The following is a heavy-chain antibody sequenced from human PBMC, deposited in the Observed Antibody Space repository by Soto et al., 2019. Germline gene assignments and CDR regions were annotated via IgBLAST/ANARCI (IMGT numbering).Heavy chain of an antibody. Sequence: QVQLVQSGAEVKKPGSSVKVSCKASGGTFSSYTISWVRQAPGQGLEWMGRIIPILGIANYAQKFQGRVTITADKSTSTAYMELRSLRSEDTAVYYCARDARSSFDWFDPWGQGTLVTVSS. J-gene: IGHJ5*02. CDR1: GGTFSSYT. CDR2: IIPILGIA. V-gene: IGHV1-69*08. CDR3: ARDARSSFDWFDP.